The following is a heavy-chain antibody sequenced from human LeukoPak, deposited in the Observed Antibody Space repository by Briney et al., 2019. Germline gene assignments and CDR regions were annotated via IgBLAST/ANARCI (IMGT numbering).Heavy chain of an antibody. CDR2: INPSGGST. CDR1: GYTFTSYY. J-gene: IGHJ4*02. D-gene: IGHD3-10*01. V-gene: IGHV1-46*01. Sequence: ASVKVSCKASGYTFTSYYMHWVRQAPGQGLEWMGIINPSGGSTSYAQKFQGRVTMTRDTSTSTVYMELSSLRSEDTAVYYCARDGGIGSTDYHGSGSYYCWGQGTLVTVSS. CDR3: ARDGGIGSTDYHGSGSYYC.